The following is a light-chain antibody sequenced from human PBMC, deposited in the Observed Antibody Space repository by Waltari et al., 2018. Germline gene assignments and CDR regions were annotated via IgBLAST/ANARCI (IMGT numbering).Light chain of an antibody. CDR1: SLRSYY. CDR2: DKN. CDR3: HSRDGSGVGGS. J-gene: IGLJ2*01. V-gene: IGLV3-19*01. Sequence: SSELTQDPAVSVALGQTVRIPCQGDSLRSYYSSWYQQRPGPAPILVMYDKNNRPSGVPDRFSGSSSDDAASLTITGAQAEDEGSYYCHSRDGSGVGGSFGGGTKLTVL.